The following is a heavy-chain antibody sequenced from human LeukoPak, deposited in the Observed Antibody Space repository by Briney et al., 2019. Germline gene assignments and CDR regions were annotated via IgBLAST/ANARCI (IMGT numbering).Heavy chain of an antibody. V-gene: IGHV4-4*02. CDR3: ARGRGYYGSGSVGALDY. D-gene: IGHD3-10*01. Sequence: SETLSLTCVVSGGSIISSNWWSWVRQPPGKGLEWIGEIYHSGSTNYKSSLKSRVTISVDKSKNQFSLKLSSVTAADTAVYYCARGRGYYGSGSVGALDYWGQGTLVTVSS. CDR1: GGSIISSNW. J-gene: IGHJ4*02. CDR2: IYHSGST.